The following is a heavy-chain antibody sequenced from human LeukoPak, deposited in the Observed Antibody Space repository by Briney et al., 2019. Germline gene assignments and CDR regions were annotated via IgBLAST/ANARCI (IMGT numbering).Heavy chain of an antibody. Sequence: PGGSLRLSCAASGFTFSSAWMTWVRQAPGKGLEGVGHIKNKTNGGTTDYAAPVKGRFIISRDGSKNTLYLQMNSLRTEDTAVYYCARGFCSSTNCYQGPFDFWGQGTLVTVSS. CDR3: ARGFCSSTNCYQGPFDF. D-gene: IGHD2-2*01. V-gene: IGHV3-15*01. CDR1: GFTFSSAW. CDR2: IKNKTNGGTT. J-gene: IGHJ4*02.